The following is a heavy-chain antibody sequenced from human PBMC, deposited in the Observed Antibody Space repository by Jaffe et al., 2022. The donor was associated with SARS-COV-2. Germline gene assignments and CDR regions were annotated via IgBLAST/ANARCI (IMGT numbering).Heavy chain of an antibody. D-gene: IGHD4-17*01. J-gene: IGHJ2*01. CDR2: ISSSSSYI. Sequence: EVQLVESGGGLVKPGGSLRLSCAASGFTFSSYSMNWVRQAPGKGLEWVSSISSSSSYIYYADSVKGRFTISRDNAKNSLYLQMNSLRAEDTAVYYCARGPPSWDYGDYIHWYFDLWGRGTLVTVSS. CDR1: GFTFSSYS. V-gene: IGHV3-21*01. CDR3: ARGPPSWDYGDYIHWYFDL.